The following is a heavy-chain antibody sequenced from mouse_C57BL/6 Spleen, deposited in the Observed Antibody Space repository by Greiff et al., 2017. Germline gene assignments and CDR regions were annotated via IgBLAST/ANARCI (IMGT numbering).Heavy chain of an antibody. CDR3: VRQATVVATNYYAMDY. CDR1: GFSFNTYA. J-gene: IGHJ4*01. D-gene: IGHD1-1*01. Sequence: EVKLVESGGGLVQPKGSLKLSCAASGFSFNTYAMNWVRQAPGKGLEWVARIRSKSNNYATYYADSVKDRFTISRDDSESMLYLQMNNLKTEDTAMYYCVRQATVVATNYYAMDYWGQGTSVTVSS. V-gene: IGHV10-1*01. CDR2: IRSKSNNYAT.